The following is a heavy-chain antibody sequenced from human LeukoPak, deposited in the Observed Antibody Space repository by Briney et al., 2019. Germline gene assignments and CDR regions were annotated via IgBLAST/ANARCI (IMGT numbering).Heavy chain of an antibody. CDR3: ARDLNYVTLGYDILADVGYYFDY. CDR2: ISAHNVNT. CDR1: GYTLTMYG. J-gene: IGHJ4*02. D-gene: IGHD3-9*01. Sequence: EPSVKVSCKACGYTLTMYGMRWVRQAPPPGIQRLGWISAHNVNTKYAQDLQGRVSMTTDTSTSTAYLELRSLRSDDTAIYYCARDLNYVTLGYDILADVGYYFDYWGQGSLVTVS. V-gene: IGHV1-18*01.